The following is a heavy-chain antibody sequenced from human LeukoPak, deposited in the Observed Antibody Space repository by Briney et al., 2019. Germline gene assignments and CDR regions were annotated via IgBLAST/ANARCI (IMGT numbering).Heavy chain of an antibody. CDR2: ISSSSSYI. CDR3: ARGKDYYDSSGYLVYGRYYMDV. CDR1: GFTFSSYS. V-gene: IGHV3-21*01. Sequence: GGSLRLSCAASGFTFSSYSMNWVRQAPGKGLEWVSSISSSSSYIYYADSVKGRFTISRDNAKDSLYLQMNSLRAEDTAVYYCARGKDYYDSSGYLVYGRYYMDVWGKGTTVTVSS. J-gene: IGHJ6*03. D-gene: IGHD3-22*01.